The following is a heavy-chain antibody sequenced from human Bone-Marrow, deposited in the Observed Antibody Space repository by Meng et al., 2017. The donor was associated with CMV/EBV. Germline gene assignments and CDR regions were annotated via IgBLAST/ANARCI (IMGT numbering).Heavy chain of an antibody. J-gene: IGHJ4*01. CDR2: ISSSSSYI. Sequence: GESLKISCAASGFTFRTYGMHWVRQAPGKGLEWVSSISSSSSYIHYADSVRGRFTISRDNAKNSLYLQMNSLRVEDTAFYYCASREGGYWGQGTLVTVSS. V-gene: IGHV3-21*06. D-gene: IGHD3-10*01. CDR3: ASREGGY. CDR1: GFTFRTYG.